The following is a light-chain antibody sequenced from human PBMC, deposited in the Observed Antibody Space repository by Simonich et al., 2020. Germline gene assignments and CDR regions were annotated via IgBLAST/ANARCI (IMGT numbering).Light chain of an antibody. V-gene: IGLV2-23*01. CDR1: SSDCGSYNL. J-gene: IGLJ2*01. Sequence: QSALTQPASGSGSTGQSITISCTGTSSDCGSYNLVSWYQQHPGKAPKLMIYEGSKRPSGVSNRFSGSKSGNTASLTSSGLQAEDEADYYCCSYAGSSTVVFGGGTKLTVL. CDR2: EGS. CDR3: CSYAGSSTVV.